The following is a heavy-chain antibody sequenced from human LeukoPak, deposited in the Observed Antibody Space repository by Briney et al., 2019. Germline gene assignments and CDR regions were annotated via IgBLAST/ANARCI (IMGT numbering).Heavy chain of an antibody. D-gene: IGHD5-24*01. CDR3: AKQDGYNPHDAFDI. Sequence: GESLRLSCAASGFTFSRYAMSWVRQAPGKGLEWVSSFSGSGGSSYYEDSVRGRFTISRDNSKNTLSLQMSSLRAEDTAIYYCAKQDGYNPHDAFDIWGQGTMVTVSS. CDR2: FSGSGGSS. CDR1: GFTFSRYA. J-gene: IGHJ3*02. V-gene: IGHV3-23*01.